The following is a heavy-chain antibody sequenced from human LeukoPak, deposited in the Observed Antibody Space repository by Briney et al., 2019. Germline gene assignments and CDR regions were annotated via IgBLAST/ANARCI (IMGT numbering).Heavy chain of an antibody. CDR3: AKGTRGYSAYTFDY. J-gene: IGHJ4*02. V-gene: IGHV3-23*01. Sequence: GGSLRLSCAASGFTFSDYAMGGVRQAPGEGLEWVSVISVSGGTTYHADSVKGRFTISRDSSKNTLYLQMTSLRADDAAVYYCAKGTRGYSAYTFDYWGQGALVSVSS. CDR1: GFTFSDYA. CDR2: ISVSGGTT. D-gene: IGHD5-12*01.